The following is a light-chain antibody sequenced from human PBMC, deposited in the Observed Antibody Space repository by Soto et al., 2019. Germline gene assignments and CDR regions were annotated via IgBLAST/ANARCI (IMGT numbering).Light chain of an antibody. J-gene: IGKJ2*01. CDR2: GSS. V-gene: IGKV3-20*01. CDR1: QSVSNNY. CDR3: QQYGSSPPYT. Sequence: EVVLTQSPGTLSLSPGERASLSCRASQSVSNNYLAWYQQKPGQSPKLLIFGSSDRATGIPDRFSGSGSGTDFTLAISRLAPEDFAVYYCQQYGSSPPYTFGQGTKLEIK.